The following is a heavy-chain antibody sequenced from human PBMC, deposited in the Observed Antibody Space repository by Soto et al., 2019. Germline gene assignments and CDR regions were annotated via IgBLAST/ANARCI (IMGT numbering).Heavy chain of an antibody. V-gene: IGHV1-69*01. Sequence: GQGLEWMGGINPIFGTANYAQKFQGRVTITADESTSTAYMELSSLRSEDTVVYYCARSSGNSTVLDFWGQGTLVTGSS. D-gene: IGHD1-26*01. CDR2: INPIFGTA. J-gene: IGHJ4*02. CDR3: ARSSGNSTVLDF.